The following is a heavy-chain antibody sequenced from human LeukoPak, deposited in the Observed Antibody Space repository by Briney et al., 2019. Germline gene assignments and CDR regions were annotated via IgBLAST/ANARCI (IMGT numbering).Heavy chain of an antibody. J-gene: IGHJ4*02. D-gene: IGHD3-22*01. CDR1: GFTFSTYS. CDR3: AKSDAYDTTYYFDF. V-gene: IGHV3-21*04. Sequence: SGGSLRLSCAASGFTFSTYSMNWVRQAPGKGLEWVSSISSSSSYIYYADSVKGRFTISRDNANNSLYLQMKSLRAEDTAVYFCAKSDAYDTTYYFDFWGQGTLVTVSS. CDR2: ISSSSSYI.